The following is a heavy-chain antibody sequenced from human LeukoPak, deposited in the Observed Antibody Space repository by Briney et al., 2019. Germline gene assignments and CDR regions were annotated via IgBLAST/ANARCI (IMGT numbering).Heavy chain of an antibody. J-gene: IGHJ4*02. CDR2: VRYDASDK. Sequence: GGSLRLSCATSGFTFSNYVMNWIRQAPGRGLEWVAFVRYDASDKYYADSVRGRFTISRDNSKNTVDLQMNSLRTEDTVVYFCAREGVTTPGILDFWGQGTLVTVSS. CDR1: GFTFSNYV. V-gene: IGHV3-30*02. CDR3: AREGVTTPGILDF. D-gene: IGHD2-21*02.